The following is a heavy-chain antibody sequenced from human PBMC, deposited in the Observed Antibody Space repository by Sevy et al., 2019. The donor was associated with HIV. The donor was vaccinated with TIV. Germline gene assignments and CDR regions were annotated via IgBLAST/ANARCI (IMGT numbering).Heavy chain of an antibody. CDR3: ATDPRIAAAGTHFDY. V-gene: IGHV1-24*01. J-gene: IGHJ4*02. Sequence: ASVKVSCKVSGYTLTELSMHWVRQAPGKGLEWMGGFDPEDGETIYAQKFQGRVTMTEDTSTDTAYMELSSLRSEDTAVYYCATDPRIAAAGTHFDYWGQGTQVTVSS. CDR2: FDPEDGET. CDR1: GYTLTELS. D-gene: IGHD6-13*01.